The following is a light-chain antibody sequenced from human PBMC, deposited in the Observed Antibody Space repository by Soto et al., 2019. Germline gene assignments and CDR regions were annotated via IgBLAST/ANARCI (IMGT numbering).Light chain of an antibody. CDR1: KSVSRRY. J-gene: IGKJ2*01. Sequence: EIAVTQSPGTLSLSPGEIATLSCRAGKSVSRRYLAWNQQKPCQAPRLRIDGASSRATGIRDRFSCSGSGTDSALTISRLEPEDFAVYYCQQYGSSPPYTFGQGTKLEIK. CDR3: QQYGSSPPYT. CDR2: GAS. V-gene: IGKV3-20*01.